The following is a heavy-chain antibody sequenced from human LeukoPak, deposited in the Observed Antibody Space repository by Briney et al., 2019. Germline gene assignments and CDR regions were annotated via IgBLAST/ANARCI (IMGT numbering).Heavy chain of an antibody. CDR3: ARGLRARLSTAYYYYYMDV. CDR2: MDPNSGNT. J-gene: IGHJ6*03. CDR1: GYTFTSYD. D-gene: IGHD6-6*01. Sequence: ASLKVSCKASGYTFTSYDINWVRQATGQGLEWMGWMDPNSGNTGYAQKFQGRVTMTRNTSISTAYMELSSLRSEDTAVYYCARGLRARLSTAYYYYYMDVWGKGTTVTVSS. V-gene: IGHV1-8*01.